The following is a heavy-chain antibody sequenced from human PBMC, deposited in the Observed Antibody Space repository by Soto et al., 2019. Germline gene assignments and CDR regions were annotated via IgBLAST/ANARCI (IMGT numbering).Heavy chain of an antibody. CDR1: GFTFCSYS. J-gene: IGHJ5*02. Sequence: PGGSLRLSCAASGFTFCSYSMHWVRQAPGKGLEWVAVISYDGSNKYYADSVKGRFTISRDNSKNTLYLQMNSLRAEDTAVYYCARDTPGPITMIESSWFDPWGQGTLVTVSS. V-gene: IGHV3-30-3*01. CDR3: ARDTPGPITMIESSWFDP. CDR2: ISYDGSNK. D-gene: IGHD3-22*01.